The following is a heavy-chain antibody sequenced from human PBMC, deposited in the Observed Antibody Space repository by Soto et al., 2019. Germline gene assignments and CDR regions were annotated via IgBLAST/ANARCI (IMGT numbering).Heavy chain of an antibody. CDR3: ARIDYYDSSGYYSYFDY. J-gene: IGHJ4*02. CDR1: GGSISSSSYY. D-gene: IGHD3-22*01. V-gene: IGHV4-39*01. CDR2: IYYSGST. Sequence: PSETLSLTCTVSGGSISSSSYYWGWIRQPPGKGLEWIGSIYYSGSTYYNPSLKSRVTISVDTSKNQFSLKLSSVTAADTAVYYCARIDYYDSSGYYSYFDYWGQGTLVTVSS.